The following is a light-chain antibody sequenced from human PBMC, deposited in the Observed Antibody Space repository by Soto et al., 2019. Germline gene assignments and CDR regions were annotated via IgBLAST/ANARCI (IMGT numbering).Light chain of an antibody. CDR2: DAS. V-gene: IGKV1-5*01. CDR1: QSVNHW. Sequence: DIHMTQAPATLLVSDGIIGTISFRASQSVNHWLAWYQRKPGKAPKLLIHDASTLESGIPSRFSGSGSGTEFTLTISSLQPDDFATYYCQKDNSQTLNFGGGTKVEI. J-gene: IGKJ4*01. CDR3: QKDNSQTLN.